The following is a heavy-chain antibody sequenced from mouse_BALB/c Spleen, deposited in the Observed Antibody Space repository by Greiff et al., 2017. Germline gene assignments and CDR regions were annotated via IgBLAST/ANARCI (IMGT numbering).Heavy chain of an antibody. D-gene: IGHD2-3*01. CDR3: NSGWLLNY. CDR2: IYPSDSYT. V-gene: IGHV1-69*02. CDR1: GYTFTSYW. J-gene: IGHJ2*01. Sequence: QVQLQQPGAELVRPGASVKLSCKASGYTFTSYWINWVKQRPGQGLEWIGNIYPSDSYTNYNQKFKDKATLTVDKSSSTAYMQLSSPTSEDSAVYYCNSGWLLNYWGQGTTLTVSS.